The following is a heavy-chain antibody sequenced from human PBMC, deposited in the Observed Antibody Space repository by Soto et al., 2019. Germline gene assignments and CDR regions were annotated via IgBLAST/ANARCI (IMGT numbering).Heavy chain of an antibody. Sequence: QVQLVESGGGLVKPGGSLRLSCAASGFTFSDYYMSWIRQAPGKGLEWVSYISSSSSYTNYAESVKGRFTISRDNAKNSLYLQMSSLRAEDTAVYCCASFLSPYRPLESCYGMAVWGQGTTVTVSS. D-gene: IGHD1-26*01. J-gene: IGHJ6*02. CDR2: ISSSSSYT. V-gene: IGHV3-11*06. CDR1: GFTFSDYY. CDR3: ASFLSPYRPLESCYGMAV.